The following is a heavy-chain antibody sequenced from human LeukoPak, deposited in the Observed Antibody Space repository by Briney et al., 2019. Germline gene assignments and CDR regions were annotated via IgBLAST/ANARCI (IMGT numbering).Heavy chain of an antibody. CDR3: AKAVGSSGYFSRDAFDI. J-gene: IGHJ3*02. CDR1: GFXFSSYA. CDR2: ISGGGSGT. Sequence: PGGSLRLSCAPSGFXFSSYAMSWVRQAPGKGLEWVAVISGGGSGTYYADSVRGRFTISRDNSKNTVYLQMNSLRAEDTAIYYCAKAVGSSGYFSRDAFDIWGQGTMVTVSS. V-gene: IGHV3-23*01. D-gene: IGHD3-22*01.